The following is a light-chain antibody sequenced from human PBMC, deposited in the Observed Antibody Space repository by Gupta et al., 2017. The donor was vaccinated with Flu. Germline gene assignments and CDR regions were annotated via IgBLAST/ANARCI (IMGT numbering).Light chain of an antibody. CDR2: WAS. Sequence: DLVLTPSPDYLAVSLGERATINCKSSQSVLYSSNNKNYLAWYQQKPGQPPKLLIYWASTRESGVPDRFSGSGSGTDFTLTISSLQAEDVAVYYCQQDYSTPLTFGQGTKVEIK. J-gene: IGKJ4*01. V-gene: IGKV4-1*01. CDR3: QQDYSTPLT. CDR1: QSVLYSSNNKNY.